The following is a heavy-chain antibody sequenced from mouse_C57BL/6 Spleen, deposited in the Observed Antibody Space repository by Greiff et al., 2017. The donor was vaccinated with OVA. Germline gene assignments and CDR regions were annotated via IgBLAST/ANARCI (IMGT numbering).Heavy chain of an antibody. Sequence: QVQLKQSGAELVMPGASVKLSCKASGYTFTSYWMHWVKQRPGQGLEWIGEIDPSDSYTNYNQKFKGKSTLTVDKSSSTAYMQLSSLTSEDSAVYYCASLTFDCWGKGTTLTVSS. V-gene: IGHV1-69*01. J-gene: IGHJ2*01. CDR3: ASLTFDC. CDR2: IDPSDSYT. CDR1: GYTFTSYW. D-gene: IGHD4-1*01.